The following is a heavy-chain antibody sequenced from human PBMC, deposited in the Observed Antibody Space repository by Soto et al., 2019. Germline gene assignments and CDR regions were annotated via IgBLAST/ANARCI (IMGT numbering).Heavy chain of an antibody. CDR3: ATAPAFMGLAVMGAQYDRGRLV. D-gene: IGHD3-10*01. V-gene: IGHV5-10-1*01. Sequence: SLQISCKGSGYSFTSYWISWVRQMPGKGLEWMGRSEPSDSYTNCSPSFQGHVTISADKSISTAYLQWSSLKASDTAMYYCATAPAFMGLAVMGAQYDRGRLVWGQGTPVTVSS. CDR2: SEPSDSYT. CDR1: GYSFTSYW. J-gene: IGHJ6*02.